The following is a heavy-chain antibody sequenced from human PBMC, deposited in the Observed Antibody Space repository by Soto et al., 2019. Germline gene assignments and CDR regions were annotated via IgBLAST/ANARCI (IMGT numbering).Heavy chain of an antibody. D-gene: IGHD4-17*01. CDR2: ISYDGSNK. CDR1: GFTFSSYA. V-gene: IGHV3-30-3*01. J-gene: IGHJ4*02. Sequence: QVQLVESGGGVVQPGRSLRLSCAASGFTFSSYAMHWVRQAPGKGLEWVAVISYDGSNKYYADSVKGRFTISRDNSKNTLYLKMNRLRAEDTAVYYWGRGVDYGDFGEVGFDYGGQGPLVTVSS. CDR3: GRGVDYGDFGEVGFDY.